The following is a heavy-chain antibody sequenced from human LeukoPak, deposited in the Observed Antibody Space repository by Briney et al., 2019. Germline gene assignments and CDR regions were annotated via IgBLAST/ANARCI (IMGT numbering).Heavy chain of an antibody. D-gene: IGHD6-6*01. CDR1: GYTFTSYD. CDR3: ARVRQLVLSPWVY. CDR2: MNPNSGNT. J-gene: IGHJ4*02. Sequence: PEASVKVSCKASGYTFTSYDINWVRQATGQGLEWMGWMNPNSGNTGYAQKFQGRVTMTRNTSISTAYMELSSLRSEDTAVYYCARVRQLVLSPWVYWGQGTLVTVSS. V-gene: IGHV1-8*01.